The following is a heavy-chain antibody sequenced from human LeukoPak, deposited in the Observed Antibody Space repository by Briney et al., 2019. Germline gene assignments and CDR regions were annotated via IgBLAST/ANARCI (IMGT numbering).Heavy chain of an antibody. J-gene: IGHJ4*02. Sequence: ASVKVSCKTSGYTFISYAIHWVRQAPGQGLEWMGWINGGNGNTKYSQKFQGRVTITKDTSASTAYMEVGSLRSEDTAVYYCARGGNFGELREYWGQGTLVTVSS. CDR1: GYTFISYA. CDR2: INGGNGNT. D-gene: IGHD3-10*01. CDR3: ARGGNFGELREY. V-gene: IGHV1-3*01.